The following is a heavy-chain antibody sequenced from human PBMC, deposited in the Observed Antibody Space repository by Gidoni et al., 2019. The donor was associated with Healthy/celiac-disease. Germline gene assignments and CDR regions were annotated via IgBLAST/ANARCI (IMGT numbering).Heavy chain of an antibody. CDR3: ARDDYDILTGYYSFFDY. CDR1: GFTFSSYA. V-gene: IGHV3-30*04. Sequence: QVQLVESGGGLVQPGRSLRLSCAASGFTFSSYAMHWVRQAPGKGLEWVAVISYDGSNKYYADSVKGRFTISRDNSKNTLYLQMNSLRAEDTAVYYCARDDYDILTGYYSFFDYWGQGTLVTVSS. D-gene: IGHD3-9*01. J-gene: IGHJ4*02. CDR2: ISYDGSNK.